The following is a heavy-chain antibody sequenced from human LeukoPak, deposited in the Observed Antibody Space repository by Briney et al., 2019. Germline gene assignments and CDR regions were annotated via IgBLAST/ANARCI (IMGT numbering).Heavy chain of an antibody. J-gene: IGHJ4*02. CDR2: ISGSGGST. CDR1: GFTISSYA. Sequence: GVSLRLSCAASGFTISSYAMSWVRQAPGKGLEWVSAISGSGGSTYYADSVKGRFTISRDNSKNTLYLQMNSLRAEDTALYYCAIREMYSSGWCLGYWGQGTLVTVSS. V-gene: IGHV3-23*01. D-gene: IGHD6-19*01. CDR3: AIREMYSSGWCLGY.